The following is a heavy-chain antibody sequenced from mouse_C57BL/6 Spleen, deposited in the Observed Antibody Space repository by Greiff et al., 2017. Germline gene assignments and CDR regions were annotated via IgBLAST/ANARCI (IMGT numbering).Heavy chain of an antibody. CDR3: ARGRDDYEDYAMDY. J-gene: IGHJ4*01. Sequence: QVQLQQSGAELARPGASVKMSCKASGYTFTSYTMHWVKQRPGQGLEWIGYINPSSGYTKDNQKFKDKATLTADKSSSTAYMQLSSLTSEDSAVYYCARGRDDYEDYAMDYWGQGTSVTVSS. CDR1: GYTFTSYT. D-gene: IGHD2-4*01. CDR2: INPSSGYT. V-gene: IGHV1-4*01.